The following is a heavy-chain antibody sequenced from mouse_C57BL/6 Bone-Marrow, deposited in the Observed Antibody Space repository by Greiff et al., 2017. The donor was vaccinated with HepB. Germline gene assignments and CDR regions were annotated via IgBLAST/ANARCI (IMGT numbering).Heavy chain of an antibody. CDR2: ISSGGSYT. J-gene: IGHJ4*01. CDR3: ARGGDYYAMDY. Sequence: DVKLVESGGDLVKPGGSLKLSCAASGFTFSSYGMSWVRQTPDKRLAWVATISSGGSYTYYPDSVKGRFTISRDNAKNTLYLQMSSLKSEDTAMYYCARGGDYYAMDYWGQGTSVTVSS. V-gene: IGHV5-6*02. CDR1: GFTFSSYG.